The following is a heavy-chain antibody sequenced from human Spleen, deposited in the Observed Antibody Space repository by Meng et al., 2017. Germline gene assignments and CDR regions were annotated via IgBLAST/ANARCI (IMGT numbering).Heavy chain of an antibody. V-gene: IGHV1-18*01. CDR2: ISAYNGNT. Sequence: VQRVQAGAEVKKPGASVKVSCKASGYTFTSYGISWVRQAPGQGLEWMGWISAYNGNTNYAQKLQGRVTMTTDTSTSTAYMELRSLRSDDTAVYYCARDSEMATITWYFDLWGRGTLVTVSS. D-gene: IGHD5-24*01. CDR1: GYTFTSYG. CDR3: ARDSEMATITWYFDL. J-gene: IGHJ2*01.